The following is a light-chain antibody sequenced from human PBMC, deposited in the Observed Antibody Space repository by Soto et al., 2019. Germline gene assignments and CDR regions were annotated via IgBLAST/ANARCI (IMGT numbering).Light chain of an antibody. CDR3: QQRSNWPIT. J-gene: IGKJ5*01. CDR2: DAS. Sequence: EIVLTQSPATLSFTPRESATLSCQASQSVSSYLAWYQQKPGQAPRLLIYDASSRATGIPARFSGSGSGTDFTLTISSLEPEDFAVYYCQQRSNWPITFGQGTRLEIK. V-gene: IGKV3-11*01. CDR1: QSVSSY.